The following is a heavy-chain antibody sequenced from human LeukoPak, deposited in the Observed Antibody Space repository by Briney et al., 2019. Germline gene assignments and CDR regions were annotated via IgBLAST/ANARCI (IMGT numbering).Heavy chain of an antibody. D-gene: IGHD5-12*01. CDR2: IYETGST. Sequence: SETLSLTCSVSGGSLSGSSYYWGWIRQPPGRGLEWIGNIYETGSTYYNPSLKSRVTISVDTSKNQFSLKLSSVTAADTAVYYCARAEGGYEPYYYYYMDVWGKGTTVTISS. CDR3: ARAEGGYEPYYYYYMDV. J-gene: IGHJ6*03. V-gene: IGHV4-39*01. CDR1: GGSLSGSSYY.